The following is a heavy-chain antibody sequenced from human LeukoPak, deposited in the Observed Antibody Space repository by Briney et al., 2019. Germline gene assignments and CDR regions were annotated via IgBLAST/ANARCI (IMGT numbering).Heavy chain of an antibody. Sequence: GESLRLSCAASGSTFSDAWMSWVRQAPGKGLEWVSFIYSGGSTHYSDSVKSRFTISRDNSKNTLSLQMNSLRAEDTAVYYCARVFGYSYGYVDYWGQGTLFTVSS. CDR2: IYSGGST. CDR1: GSTFSDAW. V-gene: IGHV3-66*01. J-gene: IGHJ4*02. CDR3: ARVFGYSYGYVDY. D-gene: IGHD5-18*01.